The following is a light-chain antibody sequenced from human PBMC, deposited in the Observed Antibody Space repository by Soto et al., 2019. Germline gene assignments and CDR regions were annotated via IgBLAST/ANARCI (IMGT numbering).Light chain of an antibody. Sequence: QSVLTQPASVSGSPGQSITISCTGTSFDVGGYYHVSWYEQHPGKAPKLIIYDVSNRPSGVSNRLSGPKSGNTASLTISGLQAEDEADYFCSSYTSSATLVFGGGTKLTVL. J-gene: IGLJ3*02. CDR1: SFDVGGYYH. V-gene: IGLV2-14*03. CDR2: DVS. CDR3: SSYTSSATLV.